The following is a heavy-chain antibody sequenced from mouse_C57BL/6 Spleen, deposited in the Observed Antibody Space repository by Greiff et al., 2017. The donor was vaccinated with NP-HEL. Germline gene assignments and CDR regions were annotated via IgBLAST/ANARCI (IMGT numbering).Heavy chain of an antibody. D-gene: IGHD2-1*01. J-gene: IGHJ2*01. CDR3: ARGEGNYDY. CDR2: IYPGDGDT. V-gene: IGHV1-82*01. Sequence: VKLMESGPELVKPGASVKISCKASGYAFSSSWMNWVKQRPGKGLEWIGRIYPGDGDTNYNGKFKGKATLTADKSSSTAYMQLSSLTSEDSAVYFCARGEGNYDYWGQGTTLTVSS. CDR1: GYAFSSSW.